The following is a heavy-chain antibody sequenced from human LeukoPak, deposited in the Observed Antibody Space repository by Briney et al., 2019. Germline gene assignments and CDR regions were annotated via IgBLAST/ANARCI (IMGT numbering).Heavy chain of an antibody. J-gene: IGHJ4*02. D-gene: IGHD3-3*01. CDR2: IYSGGST. Sequence: PGGSLRLSCAASGFTVSSNYMSWDRQAPGKGLEWVSVIYSGGSTYYADSVKGRFTISRDNSKNTLYLQMNSLRAEDTAVYYCAKFNDFWSGYVDYWGQGTLVTVSS. CDR1: GFTVSSNY. V-gene: IGHV3-53*01. CDR3: AKFNDFWSGYVDY.